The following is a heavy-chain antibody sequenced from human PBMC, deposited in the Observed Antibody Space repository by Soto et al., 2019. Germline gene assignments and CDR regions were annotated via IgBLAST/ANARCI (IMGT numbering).Heavy chain of an antibody. CDR2: VWFDGSIQ. CDR1: GFTFSYYG. D-gene: IGHD1-7*01. V-gene: IGHV3-33*01. J-gene: IGHJ4*02. CDR3: ARVDFGGNSYYFDY. Sequence: PGGSLRLSCVAPGFTFSYYGIHWVRQAPDKGLEWVAVVWFDGSIQYYGDSVKGRFTISRDNSNNTVDLQMNNLRAEDTAVYYCARVDFGGNSYYFDYWGQGTPVTVSS.